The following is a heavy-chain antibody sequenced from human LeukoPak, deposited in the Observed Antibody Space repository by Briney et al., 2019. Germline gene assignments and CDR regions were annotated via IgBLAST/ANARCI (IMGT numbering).Heavy chain of an antibody. V-gene: IGHV4-59*01. CDR1: GGSISSNY. Sequence: PSETLSLTCTVSGGSISSNYWSWIRQPPGKGLEWIGYIYYSGSTNYNPSLKSRVTISVDTSKNQFSLKLISVTAADTAVYYCARSRGYFEYWGQGTLVTVSS. CDR3: ARSRGYFEY. J-gene: IGHJ4*02. D-gene: IGHD1-26*01. CDR2: IYYSGST.